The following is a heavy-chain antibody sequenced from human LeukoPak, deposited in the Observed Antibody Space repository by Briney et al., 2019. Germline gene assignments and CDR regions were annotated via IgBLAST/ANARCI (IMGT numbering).Heavy chain of an antibody. CDR1: GGSISSYY. CDR2: IYYSGST. Sequence: NPSETLSLTCTVSGGSISSYYWSWIRQPPGKGLEWIGYIYYSGSTNYNPSLKSRVTISVDTSKNQFSLKLSSVTAADTAVYYCARDRYYDSSGYYYEPYWYFDLWGRGTLVTVSS. J-gene: IGHJ2*01. CDR3: ARDRYYDSSGYYYEPYWYFDL. D-gene: IGHD3-22*01. V-gene: IGHV4-59*01.